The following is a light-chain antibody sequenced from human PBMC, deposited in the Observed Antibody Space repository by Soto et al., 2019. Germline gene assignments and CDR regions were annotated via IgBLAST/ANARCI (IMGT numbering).Light chain of an antibody. J-gene: IGKJ2*01. V-gene: IGKV3D-20*02. CDR2: GAS. Sequence: EIVMTQSPATLSVSPGERATLSCRASQSVSSNLAWYQQKPGQAPRLLIYGASSRATGIPDRFSGSGSGTDFTLTISRLEPEDFAVYYCQQRSNWPPMYTFGQGTKVDIK. CDR1: QSVSSN. CDR3: QQRSNWPPMYT.